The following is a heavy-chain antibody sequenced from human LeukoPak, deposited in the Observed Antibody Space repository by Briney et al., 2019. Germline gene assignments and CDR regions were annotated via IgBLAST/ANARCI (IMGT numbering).Heavy chain of an antibody. V-gene: IGHV1-58*01. J-gene: IGHJ4*02. CDR2: IVVGSGNT. Sequence: GASVKVSCKASGFTFTSSAVQWVRQARGQRLEWIGWIVVGSGNTNYAQKLQGRVTMTTDTSTSTAYMELRSLRSDDTAVYYCARGGDYGDYWGQGTLVTVSS. CDR3: ARGGDYGDY. CDR1: GFTFTSSA.